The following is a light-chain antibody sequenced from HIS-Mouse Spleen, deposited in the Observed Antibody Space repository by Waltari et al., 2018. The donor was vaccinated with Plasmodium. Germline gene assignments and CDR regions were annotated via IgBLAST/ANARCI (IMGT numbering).Light chain of an antibody. CDR3: YSTDSSGNHRV. CDR1: ALPKKY. Sequence: SYELTQPPSVSVSPGQTARITCSGDALPKKYAYWYQQKSGQAPLLVIYEDSKRPSGIPDRFAGSSSGTIATLTISGAQVEDEADYYCYSTDSSGNHRVFGGGTKLTVL. J-gene: IGLJ3*02. CDR2: EDS. V-gene: IGLV3-10*01.